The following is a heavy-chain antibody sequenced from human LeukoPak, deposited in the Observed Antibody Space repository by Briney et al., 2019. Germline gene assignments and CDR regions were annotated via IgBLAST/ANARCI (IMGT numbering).Heavy chain of an antibody. V-gene: IGHV3-74*01. J-gene: IGHJ5*02. CDR3: ARAYSSSRHNWFDP. CDR2: INSDGGTT. D-gene: IGHD6-13*01. CDR1: EFTFRNYW. Sequence: GGSLRLSCAASEFTFRNYWMHWVRQAPGKGLVWVSLINSDGGTTNYADSVKGRFTISRDNAKNTLYLQMNSLGAEDTAVYYCARAYSSSRHNWFDPWGQGTLVAVSS.